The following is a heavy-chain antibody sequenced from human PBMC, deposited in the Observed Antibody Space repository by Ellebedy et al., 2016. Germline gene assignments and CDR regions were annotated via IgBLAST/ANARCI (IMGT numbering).Heavy chain of an antibody. CDR3: TRDQD. CDR2: ISPDGSEK. CDR1: GFTFSSYW. J-gene: IGHJ4*02. V-gene: IGHV3-7*01. Sequence: GGSLRLSCAASGFTFSSYWMSWVRQAPGEGLELVANISPDGSEKNYVAAVKGRFTISRDSAKNSLDLQMNSLRAEDTSVYYCTRDQDWGQGTLVTVSS.